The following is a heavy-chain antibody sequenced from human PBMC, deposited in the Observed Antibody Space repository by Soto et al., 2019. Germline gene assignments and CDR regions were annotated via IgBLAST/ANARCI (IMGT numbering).Heavy chain of an antibody. CDR2: IGGGGTDT. Sequence: DVQLLESGGGLVQPGGSLTLSCAASRFTFSDFAMSWVRQAPGKGLEWVSSIGGGGTDTYYADSVKGRFTISRDNSKNTLYLQMDRLRDEDTAVYYCAKDAVPYNGKWDWFDSWGQGTLVIVSS. CDR1: RFTFSDFA. V-gene: IGHV3-23*01. D-gene: IGHD1-20*01. CDR3: AKDAVPYNGKWDWFDS. J-gene: IGHJ5*01.